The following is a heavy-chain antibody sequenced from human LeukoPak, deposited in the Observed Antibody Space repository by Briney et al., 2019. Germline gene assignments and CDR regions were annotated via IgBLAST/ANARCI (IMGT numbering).Heavy chain of an antibody. Sequence: PGGSLRLSCAASGFTFSSYAMSWVRQAPGKGLEWVSAISGSGGSTYYADSVKGRFTISRDNSKNTLYLQMNSLRAEDTAVYYGAKDWGLSWPGELWFRELLPSYFDYWGQGTLVTVSS. V-gene: IGHV3-23*01. J-gene: IGHJ4*02. CDR1: GFTFSSYA. CDR2: ISGSGGST. CDR3: AKDWGLSWPGELWFRELLPSYFDY. D-gene: IGHD3-10*01.